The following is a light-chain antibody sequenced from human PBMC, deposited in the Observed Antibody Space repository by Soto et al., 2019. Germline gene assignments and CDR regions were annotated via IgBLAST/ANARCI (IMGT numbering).Light chain of an antibody. Sequence: QSVLTQPASMSGSPGQSITISCTGTSSDVGAYNYVSWFQQHPGKAPKLIIYDVSNRPSGFSNRFSGSKSGNTASLTISGLQAEDEADYYCTSYSSSSAVLFGGGTKLTVL. CDR2: DVS. V-gene: IGLV2-14*01. CDR3: TSYSSSSAVL. J-gene: IGLJ3*02. CDR1: SSDVGAYNY.